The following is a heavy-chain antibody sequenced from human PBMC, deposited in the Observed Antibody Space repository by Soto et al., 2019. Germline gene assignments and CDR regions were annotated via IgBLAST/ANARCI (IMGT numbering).Heavy chain of an antibody. J-gene: IGHJ4*02. CDR2: IIPLIGSP. CDR3: ASSYGTSWYGDY. V-gene: IGHV1-69*13. D-gene: IGHD6-13*01. CDR1: GGTFSSYA. Sequence: ASVKVSCKASGGTFSSYAISWVRQAPGQGLEWMGGIIPLIGSPNYAQKFQGRVTITADESTSTVYMDLASLRSEDTAVYYCASSYGTSWYGDYWGQGTLVTVSS.